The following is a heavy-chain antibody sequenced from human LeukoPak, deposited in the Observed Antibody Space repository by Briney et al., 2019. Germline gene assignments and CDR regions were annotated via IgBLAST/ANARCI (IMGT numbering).Heavy chain of an antibody. D-gene: IGHD3-10*01. CDR2: IIPILGIA. CDR3: ARPGITMVRGVTSYYYGMDV. V-gene: IGHV1-69*04. CDR1: GGTFSSYA. Sequence: SEKVSCKASGGTFSSYAISWVRQAPGQGLEWMGRIIPILGIANYAQKFQSRVTITADKSTSTAYMELSSLRSEDTAVYYCARPGITMVRGVTSYYYGMDVWSQGTTVTVSS. J-gene: IGHJ6*02.